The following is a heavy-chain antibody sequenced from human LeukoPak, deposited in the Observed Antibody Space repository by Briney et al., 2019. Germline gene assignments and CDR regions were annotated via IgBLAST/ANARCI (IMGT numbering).Heavy chain of an antibody. CDR3: AKGASGYYYRAYFDY. Sequence: GRSLRLSCAASGFTFSSYGMHWVRQAPGKGLEWVAVISYDGSNKYYADSVKGRFTISRDNSKDTLYLQMNSLRAEDTAVYYCAKGASGYYYRAYFDYWGQGTLVTVSS. CDR2: ISYDGSNK. J-gene: IGHJ4*02. V-gene: IGHV3-30*18. D-gene: IGHD3-22*01. CDR1: GFTFSSYG.